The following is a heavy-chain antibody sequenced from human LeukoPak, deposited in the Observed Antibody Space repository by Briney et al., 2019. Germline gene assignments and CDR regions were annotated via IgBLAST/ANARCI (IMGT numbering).Heavy chain of an antibody. CDR1: GCTPITYW. CDR2: IDNVGTT. Sequence: GGSLRLPCAASGCTPITYWMHWVRQAPGRGRVWVSGIDNVGTTTYADSVKGRFTISRDLAKNTLFLQMNSLRAEDTAVYYCGRGGVPGAHDYWGQGTLVTVSS. V-gene: IGHV3-74*01. D-gene: IGHD2-2*01. J-gene: IGHJ4*02. CDR3: GRGGVPGAHDY.